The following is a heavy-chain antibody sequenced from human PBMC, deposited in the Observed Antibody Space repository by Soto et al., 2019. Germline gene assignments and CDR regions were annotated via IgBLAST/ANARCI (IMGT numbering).Heavy chain of an antibody. CDR1: GYTFTDYF. CDR2: INPNTRGT. Sequence: ASVKVSCKASGYTFTDYFIHWVRQAPGQGFEWMGWINPNTRGTTYAQKFQGRVTMTRDTSNRTAYMELRGLRPDDTAVYYCARVTLKAGNWFDYWGQGTLVTVS. CDR3: ARVTLKAGNWFDY. J-gene: IGHJ5*01. V-gene: IGHV1-2*02.